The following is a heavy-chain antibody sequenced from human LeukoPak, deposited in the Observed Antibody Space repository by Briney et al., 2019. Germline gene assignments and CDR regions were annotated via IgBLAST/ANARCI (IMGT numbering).Heavy chain of an antibody. CDR3: ARVAGVGAHFDY. CDR1: GGSISSGGYS. J-gene: IGHJ4*02. V-gene: IGHV4-30-2*01. CDR2: IYHSGST. D-gene: IGHD1-26*01. Sequence: ASETLSLTCAVSGGSISSGGYSWSWIRQPPGKGLEWIGYIYHSGSTYYNPSLKSRVTISVDRSKNQFSLKLSSVTAADTAVYYCARVAGVGAHFDYWGQGTLVTVSS.